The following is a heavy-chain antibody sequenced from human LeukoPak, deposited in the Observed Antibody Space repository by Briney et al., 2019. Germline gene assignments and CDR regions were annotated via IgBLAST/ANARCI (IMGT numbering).Heavy chain of an antibody. D-gene: IGHD1-26*01. Sequence: ASVKVSCKASGGTFSTYAINWVRQAPGQGLEWMGGITPIFGTANYAQKFQCRVTITTDESTSTAYMELSSLRSEDAAVYYCARVFARSGEISGSYYYYWGQGTLVTVSS. CDR3: ARVFARSGEISGSYYYY. J-gene: IGHJ4*02. CDR2: ITPIFGTA. CDR1: GGTFSTYA. V-gene: IGHV1-69*05.